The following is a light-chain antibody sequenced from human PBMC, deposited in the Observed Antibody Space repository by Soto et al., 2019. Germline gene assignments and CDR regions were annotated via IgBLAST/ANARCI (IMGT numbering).Light chain of an antibody. CDR1: NVGNKP. Sequence: QSVLTQPPSVSEAPGQRVTISCSGSNVGNKPVNWYQQLPGTAPKLLIYSNNQRPSGVPDRFSGSKSGTSASLAISGLRSEDEADYYCAAWDDSLSAWVFGGGTKLTVL. V-gene: IGLV1-47*02. CDR3: AAWDDSLSAWV. J-gene: IGLJ3*02. CDR2: SNN.